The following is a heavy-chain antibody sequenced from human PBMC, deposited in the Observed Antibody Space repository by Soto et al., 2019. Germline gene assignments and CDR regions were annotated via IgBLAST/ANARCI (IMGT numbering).Heavy chain of an antibody. V-gene: IGHV4-38-2*01. CDR1: GYSISSGYY. CDR2: IYHSGST. J-gene: IGHJ5*02. D-gene: IGHD3-22*01. Sequence: LSLTCAVSGYSISSGYYWGWIRQPPGKGLEWIGSIYHSGSTYYNPSLKSRVTISVDTSKNQFSLKLSSVTAADTAVYYCARHQGRRKLVVVVIITNWFDPWGQGTLVTVSS. CDR3: ARHQGRRKLVVVVIITNWFDP.